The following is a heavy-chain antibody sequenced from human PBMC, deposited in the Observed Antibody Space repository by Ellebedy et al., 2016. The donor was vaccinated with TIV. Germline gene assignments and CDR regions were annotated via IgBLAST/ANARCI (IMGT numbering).Heavy chain of an antibody. CDR1: GFTFSSYA. J-gene: IGHJ3*02. V-gene: IGHV3-30-3*02. CDR2: ISYDGSNK. CDR3: AKSPAMGGYDAFDI. D-gene: IGHD5-18*01. Sequence: GESLKISCAASGFTFSSYAMHWVRQAPGKGLEWVAVISYDGSNKYYADSVKGRFTISRDNSKNTLYLQMNSLRTEDTAVYYCAKSPAMGGYDAFDIWGQGTMVTVSS.